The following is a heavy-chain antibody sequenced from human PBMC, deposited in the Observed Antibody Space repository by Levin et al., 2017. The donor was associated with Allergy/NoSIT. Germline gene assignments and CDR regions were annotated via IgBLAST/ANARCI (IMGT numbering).Heavy chain of an antibody. CDR2: INHSGST. CDR1: GGSFSGYY. Sequence: SETLSLTCAVYGGSFSGYYWSWIRQPPGKGLEWIGEINHSGSTNYNPSLKSRVTISVDTSKNQFSLKLSSVTAADTAVYYCARESRGYSYGPYYYYGMDGWGQGTTVTVSS. CDR3: ARESRGYSYGPYYYYGMDG. V-gene: IGHV4-34*01. D-gene: IGHD5-18*01. J-gene: IGHJ6*02.